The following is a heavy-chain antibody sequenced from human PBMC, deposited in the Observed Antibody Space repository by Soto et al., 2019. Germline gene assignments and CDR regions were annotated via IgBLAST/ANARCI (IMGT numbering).Heavy chain of an antibody. V-gene: IGHV1-18*01. CDR2: ISGYNGNT. J-gene: IGHJ2*01. D-gene: IGHD2-2*01. CDR1: GYTFTSYG. Sequence: QVQLVQSGAEVKKPGASVKVSCKASGYTFTSYGICWVRQAPGQGLEWMGWISGYNGNTNYAQNLQGRVTMTTDTSTSTVYRELRSPRSAATAVYYCARRCRRTRCVDLWGRGTLVIVSS. CDR3: ARRCRRTRCVDL.